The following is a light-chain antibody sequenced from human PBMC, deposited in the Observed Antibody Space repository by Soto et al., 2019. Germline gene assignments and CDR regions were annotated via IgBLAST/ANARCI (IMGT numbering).Light chain of an antibody. Sequence: DIQMTQSPSTLSASVGDRVTIACRASQSISSWLAWYQQKPGKAPNLLIYKASSLEGGVPPRFSGSGSGTEFTLTISSLQPDDFATYYCQQYNSYSWTFGQGTKVEIK. J-gene: IGKJ1*01. CDR2: KAS. CDR3: QQYNSYSWT. V-gene: IGKV1-5*03. CDR1: QSISSW.